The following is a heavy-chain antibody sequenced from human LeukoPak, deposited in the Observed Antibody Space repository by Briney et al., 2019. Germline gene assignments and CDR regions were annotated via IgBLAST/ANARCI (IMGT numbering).Heavy chain of an antibody. CDR2: ISTSGSTI. V-gene: IGHV3-48*03. J-gene: IGHJ4*02. CDR1: GFTFSSYE. Sequence: GGSLRLSCAASGFTFSSYEMNWVRQAPGKGLEWVSYISTSGSTIYYADPVKGRFTISRDNAKNSLYLQMNSLRTEDTAVYYCARDPALDYWGQGTLVTVSS. CDR3: ARDPALDY.